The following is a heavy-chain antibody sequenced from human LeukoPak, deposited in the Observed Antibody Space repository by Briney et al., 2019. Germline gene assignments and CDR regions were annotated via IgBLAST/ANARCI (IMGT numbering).Heavy chain of an antibody. D-gene: IGHD5/OR15-5a*01. V-gene: IGHV3-74*01. CDR3: AREVSPPPRALRLRPTYWYFDL. CDR2: INTDGSST. J-gene: IGHJ2*01. CDR1: GFTFSSYW. Sequence: GGSLRLSCAASGFTFSSYWMHWVRQAPGKGLVWVSRINTDGSSTSYADSVKGRFTISRDNAKNTLYLQMNSLRAEDTAVYYCAREVSPPPRALRLRPTYWYFDLWGRGTLVTVSS.